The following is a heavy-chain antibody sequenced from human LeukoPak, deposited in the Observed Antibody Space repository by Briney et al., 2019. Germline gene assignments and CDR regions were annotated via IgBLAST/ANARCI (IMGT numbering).Heavy chain of an antibody. Sequence: GGSLRLSCAASGFTFSSYWMHWVRQVPGKGLVWVARINEHGSITDYADSVKDRFTVSRDNAWNTLYLQMNSLRAEDTAVYYCARRRYSGYEGYFDYWGQGILVTVSS. CDR1: GFTFSSYW. D-gene: IGHD5-12*01. V-gene: IGHV3-74*01. J-gene: IGHJ4*02. CDR3: ARRRYSGYEGYFDY. CDR2: INEHGSIT.